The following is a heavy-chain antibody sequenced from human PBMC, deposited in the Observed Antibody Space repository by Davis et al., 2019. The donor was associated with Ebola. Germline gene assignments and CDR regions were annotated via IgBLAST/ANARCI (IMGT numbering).Heavy chain of an antibody. V-gene: IGHV1-18*01. CDR1: GYTFTSYG. CDR2: ISAYNGNT. J-gene: IGHJ5*02. CDR3: ARDPRIAAAGTVWFDP. Sequence: ASVKVSCKASGYTFTSYGISWVRQAPGQGLEWMGWISAYNGNTNYAQKLQGRVTMTTDTSTSTAYMELRSLRSDDTAVYYCARDPRIAAAGTVWFDPWGQGTLVTVSS. D-gene: IGHD6-13*01.